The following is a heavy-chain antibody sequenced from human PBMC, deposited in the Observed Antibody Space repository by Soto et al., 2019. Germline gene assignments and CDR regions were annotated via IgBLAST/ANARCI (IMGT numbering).Heavy chain of an antibody. CDR3: ARAERDIVLVPAAIAEYFQH. Sequence: SETLSLTCGVYGGSFSGYYWNWLRQPPGKGLEWIGYIYRGGSTYFNPSLKSRVTISVDRSKNQFSLKLSSVTAADTAVYYCARAERDIVLVPAAIAEYFQHWGQGTLVTVSS. J-gene: IGHJ1*01. CDR1: GGSFSGYY. V-gene: IGHV4-34*01. CDR2: IYRGGST. D-gene: IGHD2-2*01.